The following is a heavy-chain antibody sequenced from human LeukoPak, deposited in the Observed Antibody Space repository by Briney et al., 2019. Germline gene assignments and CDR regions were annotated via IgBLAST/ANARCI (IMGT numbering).Heavy chain of an antibody. CDR2: INHSGST. CDR3: ARAQYSGSYVGYFDY. J-gene: IGHJ4*02. D-gene: IGHD1-26*01. Sequence: SETLSLTCAVYGGSFSGYYWSWIRQPPGKGLEWIGEINHSGSTNYNPSLKSRVTISVDTSKNQFSLKLSSVTAADTAVYYCARAQYSGSYVGYFDYWGQGTLVTVSS. V-gene: IGHV4-34*01. CDR1: GGSFSGYY.